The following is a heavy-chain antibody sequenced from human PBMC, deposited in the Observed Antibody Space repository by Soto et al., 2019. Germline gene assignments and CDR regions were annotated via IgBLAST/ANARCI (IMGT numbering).Heavy chain of an antibody. J-gene: IGHJ4*02. CDR1: GFTFSSYA. V-gene: IGHV3-23*01. Sequence: EVQVLESGGGLVQPGGSLRLSCAASGFTFSSYAMSWVRQAPGKGLEWVSIISGSGISIYYADSVKGRFTISRDNSKNTLYLQMNSLRAEDTAVYYCAKRTEHLYFDYWGQGTLVTVSS. CDR3: AKRTEHLYFDY. CDR2: ISGSGISI.